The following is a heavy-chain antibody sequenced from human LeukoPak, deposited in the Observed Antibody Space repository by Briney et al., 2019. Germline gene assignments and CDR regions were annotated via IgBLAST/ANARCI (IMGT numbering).Heavy chain of an antibody. Sequence: GSLRLSCAASGFTFSDYYMSWIRQAPGKGLEWVSYISSSGSTIYYADSVKGRFTISRDNSKNTLYLQMNSLRAEDTAIYYCAKDLTAYCGGVFDYWGQGTLVTVSS. V-gene: IGHV3-11*01. CDR1: GFTFSDYY. CDR3: AKDLTAYCGGVFDY. J-gene: IGHJ4*02. D-gene: IGHD2-21*01. CDR2: ISSSGSTI.